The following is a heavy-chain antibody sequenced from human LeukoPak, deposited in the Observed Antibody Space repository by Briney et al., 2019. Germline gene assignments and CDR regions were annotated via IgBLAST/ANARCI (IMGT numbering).Heavy chain of an antibody. V-gene: IGHV3-15*01. CDR1: GLTFSNAW. D-gene: IGHD3-22*01. CDR2: IKSKPEGGTT. Sequence: GGSLRLSCAASGLTFSNAWMNWVRQAPGQGLEWVGRIKSKPEGGTTDYAAPVEGRFSISRDDSQNTLYLQMNGLKTEDTAVYYCATQHTFYYDSTGYYRGFDNWGQGTLVTVSS. J-gene: IGHJ4*02. CDR3: ATQHTFYYDSTGYYRGFDN.